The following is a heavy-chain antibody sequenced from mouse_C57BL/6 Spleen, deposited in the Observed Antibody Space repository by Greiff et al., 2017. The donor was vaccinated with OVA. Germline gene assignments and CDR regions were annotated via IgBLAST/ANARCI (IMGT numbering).Heavy chain of an antibody. CDR1: GYAFSSSW. D-gene: IGHD1-1*01. J-gene: IGHJ2*01. Sequence: VQLQQSGPELVKPGASVKISCKASGYAFSSSWMNWVKQRPGKGLEWIGRIYPGDGDTNYNGKFKGKATLTADKSSSTAYMQLSSLTSEDSAVDFCAIGTTVVAPYYFDYWGQGTTLTVSS. CDR3: AIGTTVVAPYYFDY. CDR2: IYPGDGDT. V-gene: IGHV1-82*01.